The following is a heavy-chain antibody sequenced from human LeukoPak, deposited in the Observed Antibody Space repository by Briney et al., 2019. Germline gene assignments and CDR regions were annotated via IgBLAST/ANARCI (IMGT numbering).Heavy chain of an antibody. V-gene: IGHV3-23*01. CDR1: GFTFSSQA. J-gene: IGHJ1*01. Sequence: GGSLRLSCAASGFTFSSQAMSWVRQAPGKGLEWVSTISGSGDNTYYTDSVKGRFTISRDNSKNTLYLQMNSLRAEETAVYYCAKLIGDCDSDSLGCWGQGTLVTVSS. D-gene: IGHD2-21*02. CDR3: AKLIGDCDSDSLGC. CDR2: ISGSGDNT.